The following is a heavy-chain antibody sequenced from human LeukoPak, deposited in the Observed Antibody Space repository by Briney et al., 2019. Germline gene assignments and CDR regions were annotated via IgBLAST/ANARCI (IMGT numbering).Heavy chain of an antibody. CDR2: IYYSGST. CDR1: GGSISSGDYY. CDR3: ARGSTVTTGDY. V-gene: IGHV4-30-4*01. Sequence: SETLSLTCTVSGGSISSGDYYWSWIRQPPGKGLEWIGHIYYSGSTYYNPSPKSRVTISVDTSKNQFSLKLSSVTAADTAVYYCARGSTVTTGDYWGQGTLVTVSS. J-gene: IGHJ4*02. D-gene: IGHD4-17*01.